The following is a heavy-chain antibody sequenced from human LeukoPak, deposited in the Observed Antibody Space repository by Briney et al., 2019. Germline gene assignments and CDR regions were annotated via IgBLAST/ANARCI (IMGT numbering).Heavy chain of an antibody. J-gene: IGHJ4*02. CDR3: ARGARYSGSYPGDY. CDR2: INPNSGGT. V-gene: IGHV1-2*04. CDR1: GYTFTGYY. Sequence: ASVKVSCKASGYTFTGYYMHWVRQAPGQGLEWMGWINPNSGGTNYAQKFQGWVTMTRDTSISTAYMELSRLRSDDTAVYYCARGARYSGSYPGDYWGQGTLVTVSS. D-gene: IGHD1-26*01.